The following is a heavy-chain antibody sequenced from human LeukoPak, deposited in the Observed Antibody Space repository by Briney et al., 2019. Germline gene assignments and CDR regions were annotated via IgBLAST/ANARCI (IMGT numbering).Heavy chain of an antibody. V-gene: IGHV3-21*01. J-gene: IGHJ6*02. D-gene: IGHD4-17*01. CDR2: ISSSSSYI. CDR1: GFTFSDFW. CDR3: ARDLRYGDPQLYGMDV. Sequence: GGSLRLSCAGSGFTFSDFWMTWVRQTPGKGLEWVSFISSSSSYIYYADSVKGRFTISRDNAKNSLYLQMNSLRAEDTAVYYCARDLRYGDPQLYGMDVWGQGTTVTVSS.